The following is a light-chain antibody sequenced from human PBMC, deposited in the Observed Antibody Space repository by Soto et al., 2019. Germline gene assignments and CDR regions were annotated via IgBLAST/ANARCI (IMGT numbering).Light chain of an antibody. CDR1: SSDVGGYNY. CDR2: DVS. CDR3: SSYTSSSTLV. V-gene: IGLV2-14*01. J-gene: IGLJ2*01. Sequence: QSVLTQPASVSGSPGQSITISCTGTSSDVGGYNYVSWYQQHPGKAPKLMIYDVSYRPSGVSNRFSGSKSGNTASLTISGLQAEDEGNYYCSSYTSSSTLVFGGGTQLTVL.